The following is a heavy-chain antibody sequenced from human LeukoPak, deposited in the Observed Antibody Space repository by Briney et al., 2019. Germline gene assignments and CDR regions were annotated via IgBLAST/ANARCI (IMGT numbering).Heavy chain of an antibody. D-gene: IGHD5-12*01. J-gene: IGHJ4*02. CDR1: GFTFSRSA. CDR2: ISHDGSNT. V-gene: IGHV3-30*18. CDR3: AKEMKPWMHFDY. Sequence: GGSLRLSCAASGFTFSRSAVHWVRQAPGKGLEWVAVISHDGSNTDYTDSVKGRFTITRDNSKNTLYLQMNSLRAEDTAVYYCAKEMKPWMHFDYWGQGTLVTVSS.